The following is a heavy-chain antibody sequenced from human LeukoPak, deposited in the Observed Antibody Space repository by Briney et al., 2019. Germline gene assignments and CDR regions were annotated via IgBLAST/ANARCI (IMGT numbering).Heavy chain of an antibody. CDR3: ARVWGGYCSSPSCYGAFDI. J-gene: IGHJ3*02. V-gene: IGHV3-20*04. CDR2: INWNGGST. D-gene: IGHD2-2*01. Sequence: GGSLRLSCAASGFTFDDYGMSWVRQAPGKGLEWVSGINWNGGSTGYADSVKGRFTISRDNAKNSLYLQMNSLRAKDTALYYCARVWGGYCSSPSCYGAFDIWGQGTMVTVSS. CDR1: GFTFDDYG.